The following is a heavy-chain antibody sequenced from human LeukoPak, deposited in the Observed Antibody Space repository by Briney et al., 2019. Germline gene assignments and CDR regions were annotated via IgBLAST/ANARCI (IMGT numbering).Heavy chain of an antibody. CDR3: ARTSYDFWSGSTPYYFDY. D-gene: IGHD3-3*01. J-gene: IGHJ4*02. Sequence: SETLSLTCTVSGGSISSYYWSWIRQPAGKGLEWIGRIYTSGSTNYNPSLKSRVIMSVDTSKNQFSLKLSSVTAADTAVYYCARTSYDFWSGSTPYYFDYWGQGTLVTVSS. CDR1: GGSISSYY. CDR2: IYTSGST. V-gene: IGHV4-4*07.